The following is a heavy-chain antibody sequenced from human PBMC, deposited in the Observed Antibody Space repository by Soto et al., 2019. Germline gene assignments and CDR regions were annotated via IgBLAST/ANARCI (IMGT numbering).Heavy chain of an antibody. D-gene: IGHD6-19*01. J-gene: IGHJ4*02. Sequence: ESGGGVVQPGRSLRLSCAASGFTFSSYAMHWVRQAPGKGLEWVAVISYDGSNKYYADSVKGRFTISRDNSKNTLYLQMNSLRAEDTAVYYCARDSSGCLDYWGQGTLVTVSS. CDR2: ISYDGSNK. CDR1: GFTFSSYA. V-gene: IGHV3-30-3*01. CDR3: ARDSSGCLDY.